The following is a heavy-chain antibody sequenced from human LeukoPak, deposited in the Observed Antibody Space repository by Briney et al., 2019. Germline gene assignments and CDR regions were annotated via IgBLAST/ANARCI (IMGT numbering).Heavy chain of an antibody. CDR1: GGSTSGYS. Sequence: SETLSLTCTVSGGSTSGYSWSWIRQPPGKGLEWIGYIYHSGSTYYNPSLKSRVTISVDRSKNQFSLKLSSVTAADTAVYYCARGPYVWGSFDYWGQGTLVTVSS. J-gene: IGHJ4*02. CDR2: IYHSGST. D-gene: IGHD3-16*01. CDR3: ARGPYVWGSFDY. V-gene: IGHV4-30-2*01.